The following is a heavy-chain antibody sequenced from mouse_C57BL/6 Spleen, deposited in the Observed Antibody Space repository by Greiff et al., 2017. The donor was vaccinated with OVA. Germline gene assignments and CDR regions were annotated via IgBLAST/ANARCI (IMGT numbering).Heavy chain of an antibody. J-gene: IGHJ1*03. CDR3: ARRGYGSSYGWYFDV. CDR2: LSSGGSYT. Sequence: EVKLVESGGDLVKPGGSLKLSCAASGFTFSSYGMSWVRQTPDKRLEWVATLSSGGSYTYYPDSVKGRFTISRDNAKNTLYLQMSSLKSEDTAMYYCARRGYGSSYGWYFDVWGTGTTVTVSS. V-gene: IGHV5-6*02. D-gene: IGHD1-1*01. CDR1: GFTFSSYG.